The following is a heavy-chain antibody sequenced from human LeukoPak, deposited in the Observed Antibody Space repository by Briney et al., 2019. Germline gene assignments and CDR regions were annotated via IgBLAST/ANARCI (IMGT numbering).Heavy chain of an antibody. CDR2: TNWDGAST. CDR1: GFTFSNAC. CDR3: GRVYCSTTSCYDYYDYYMDV. V-gene: IGHV3-20*04. D-gene: IGHD2-2*01. Sequence: GGSLRLSCAASGFTFSNACMSWVRQAPGKGLEWVSGTNWDGASTGYADSVKGRFTISRDNVKNFLYLQMNSLRVEDTALYFCGRVYCSTTSCYDYYDYYMDVWGKGTTVTVSS. J-gene: IGHJ6*03.